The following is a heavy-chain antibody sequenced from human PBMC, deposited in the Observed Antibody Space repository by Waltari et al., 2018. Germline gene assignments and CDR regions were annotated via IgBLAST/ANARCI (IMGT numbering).Heavy chain of an antibody. Sequence: QVQLVQSGAEVKKPGSSVKVSCKASGGTFSSYAISWVRQAPGQGLEWMGGIIPIFGTANYAQKFQGRVTINADESTSTAYMELSSLRSEDTAVYYCARDGTPTTVTTASWYYWGQGTLVTVSS. CDR3: ARDGTPTTVTTASWYY. V-gene: IGHV1-69*01. J-gene: IGHJ4*02. CDR1: GGTFSSYA. CDR2: IIPIFGTA. D-gene: IGHD4-4*01.